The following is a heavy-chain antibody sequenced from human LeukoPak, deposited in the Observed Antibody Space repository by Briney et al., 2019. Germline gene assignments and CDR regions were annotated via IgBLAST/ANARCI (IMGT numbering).Heavy chain of an antibody. J-gene: IGHJ6*03. CDR3: VTGGSPYSYYYYMDV. D-gene: IGHD5-12*01. CDR2: IYYSGST. CDR1: GGSISSYY. Sequence: SETLSLTCTVSGGSISSYYWSWIRQPPGKGLEWIGYIYYSGSTNYNPSLKSRVTISVDTSKNQFSLKLRSVTAADTAVYYCVTGGSPYSYYYYMDVWGTGTAVTVSS. V-gene: IGHV4-59*01.